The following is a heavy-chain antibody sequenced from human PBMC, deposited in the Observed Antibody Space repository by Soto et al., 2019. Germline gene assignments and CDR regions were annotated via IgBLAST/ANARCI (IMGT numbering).Heavy chain of an antibody. CDR3: GRDSVRGYCSGGSCYGRYYFEY. J-gene: IGHJ4*01. D-gene: IGHD2-15*01. V-gene: IGHV4-61*01. Sequence: SETLSLTCTVSGGSVSSGSYYWSWIRQPPGKGLEWIGYMYYSGSTNYNPSLKSRVTISVDTSKNQLSLKLSSVTAADTAVYYCGRDSVRGYCSGGSCYGRYYFEYWGNGTPVTVSS. CDR2: MYYSGST. CDR1: GGSVSSGSYY.